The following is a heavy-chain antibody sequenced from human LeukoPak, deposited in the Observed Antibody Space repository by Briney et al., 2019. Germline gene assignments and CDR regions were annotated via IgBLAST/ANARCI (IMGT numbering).Heavy chain of an antibody. CDR2: IYYSGST. D-gene: IGHD6-13*01. CDR1: GGSISSYY. CDR3: ARSRRASSSFEY. V-gene: IGHV4-59*08. J-gene: IGHJ4*02. Sequence: PPETLSLTCTVSGGSISSYYWSWIRPPPGEGLEWIGYIYYSGSTNYNPSLKSRVTISVDTSKNQFSLKLSSVTAADTAVYYCARSRRASSSFEYWGQGTLVTVSS.